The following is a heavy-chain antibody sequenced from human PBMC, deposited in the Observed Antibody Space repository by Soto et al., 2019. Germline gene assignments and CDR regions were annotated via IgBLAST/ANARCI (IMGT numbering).Heavy chain of an antibody. Sequence: GASLKISCKASGYNFASFWIGWVRQMPGKGLEWMGIIYPGDSETRYRPSFQGQVTISADKSHSPDYLQWSSLKASDTAMYYCASRIAADAFDIWGQGTRVTVS. CDR2: IYPGDSET. CDR3: ASRIAADAFDI. J-gene: IGHJ3*02. V-gene: IGHV5-51*01. CDR1: GYNFASFW. D-gene: IGHD6-13*01.